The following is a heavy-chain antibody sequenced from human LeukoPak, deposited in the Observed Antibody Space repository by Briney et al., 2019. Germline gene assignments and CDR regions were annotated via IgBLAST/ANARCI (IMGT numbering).Heavy chain of an antibody. V-gene: IGHV3-23*01. J-gene: IGHJ6*02. CDR3: AKGQQLVRYYYGMDV. D-gene: IGHD6-13*01. CDR1: GFTFSSYA. Sequence: GGSLRLCCAASGFTFSSYAMSWVRQAPGKGLEWVSAISGSGGSTYYADSVKGRFTISRDNSKNTLYLQMNSLRAEDTAVYYCAKGQQLVRYYYGMDVWGQGTTVTVSS. CDR2: ISGSGGST.